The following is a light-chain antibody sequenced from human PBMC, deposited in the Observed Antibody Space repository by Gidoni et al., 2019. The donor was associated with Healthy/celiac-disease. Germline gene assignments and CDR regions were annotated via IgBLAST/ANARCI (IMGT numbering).Light chain of an antibody. CDR3: QQYGSSSTWA. CDR2: DAF. CDR1: QRVSSNY. Sequence: EIVLTQSPATLSLSPGERATLSCGASQRVSSNYVAWYQQKPGLAPRLLFYDAFRRVTGIPDRFSASGSGTDFTLTISRLEPEDFAVYYCQQYGSSSTWAFGQXTKVEI. J-gene: IGKJ1*01. V-gene: IGKV3D-20*01.